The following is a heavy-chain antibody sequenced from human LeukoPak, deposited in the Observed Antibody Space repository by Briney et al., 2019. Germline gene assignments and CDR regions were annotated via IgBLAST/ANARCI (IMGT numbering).Heavy chain of an antibody. CDR1: GGSISSYY. V-gene: IGHV4-59*01. J-gene: IGHJ4*02. D-gene: IGHD3-10*01. CDR3: ARDHYYGSGSSYFDY. CDR2: IYYSGST. Sequence: PSETLSLTCTVSGGSISSYYWSWIRQPPGKGLEWIGYIYYSGSTNYNPSLKSRVTISVDTSKNQFSLKLGSVTAADTAVYYCARDHYYGSGSSYFDYWGQGTLVTVSS.